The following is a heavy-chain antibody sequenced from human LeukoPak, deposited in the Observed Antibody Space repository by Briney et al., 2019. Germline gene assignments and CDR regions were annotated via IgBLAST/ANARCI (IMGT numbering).Heavy chain of an antibody. CDR2: ISSSGSTI. CDR3: ARMSVYYYYGMDV. CDR1: GFTFSSYE. J-gene: IGHJ6*02. Sequence: GGSLRLSCAASGFTFSSYEMNWVRQAPGKGLEWVSYISSSGSTIYYADSVKGRFTISRDNAKNSLYLQMNSLRAEDTAVYYCARMSVYYYYGMDVWGQGTTVTVSS. V-gene: IGHV3-48*03.